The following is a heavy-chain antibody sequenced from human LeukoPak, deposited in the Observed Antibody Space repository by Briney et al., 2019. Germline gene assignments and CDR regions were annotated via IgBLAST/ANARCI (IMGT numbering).Heavy chain of an antibody. D-gene: IGHD6-19*01. CDR1: GGSFSVYY. J-gene: IGHJ6*03. V-gene: IGHV4-34*01. Sequence: SETLSLTCAVSGGSFSVYYWSWIRQPPGKGLEWIGQINHSGSTNYNPSLKSRITISVDTTKNQFSLKLSSVNAADTAVYYCARGRVAGSHSPSYYYYMDVWGKGTTVTVSS. CDR2: INHSGST. CDR3: ARGRVAGSHSPSYYYYMDV.